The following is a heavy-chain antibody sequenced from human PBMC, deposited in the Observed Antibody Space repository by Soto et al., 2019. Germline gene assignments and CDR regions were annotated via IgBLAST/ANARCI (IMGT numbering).Heavy chain of an antibody. CDR3: ARDFRNIPKPYYYDSSGYYGN. CDR1: GFTFSSYA. CDR2: ISYDGSNK. J-gene: IGHJ4*02. V-gene: IGHV3-30-3*01. D-gene: IGHD3-22*01. Sequence: GGSLRLSCAASGFTFSSYAMHWVRQAPGKGLEWVAVISYDGSNKYYADSVKGRFTISRDNSKNTLYLQMNSLRAEDTAVYYCARDFRNIPKPYYYDSSGYYGNRGQGTLVTVSS.